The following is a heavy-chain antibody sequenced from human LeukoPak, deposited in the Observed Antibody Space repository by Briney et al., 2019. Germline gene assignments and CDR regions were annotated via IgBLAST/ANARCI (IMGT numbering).Heavy chain of an antibody. CDR1: GFTVSSNY. J-gene: IGHJ4*02. D-gene: IGHD1-26*01. Sequence: GGSLRLSCAASGFTVSSNYMSWVRQAPGKGLEWVSVIYSGGSTYYADSVKGRFTTSRDNSKNTLYLQMNSLRAEDTAVYYCARGSPAYSGSHFDYWGQGTLVTVSS. V-gene: IGHV3-66*01. CDR2: IYSGGST. CDR3: ARGSPAYSGSHFDY.